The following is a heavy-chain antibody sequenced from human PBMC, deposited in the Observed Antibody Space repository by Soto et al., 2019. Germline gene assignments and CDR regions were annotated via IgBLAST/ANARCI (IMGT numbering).Heavy chain of an antibody. J-gene: IGHJ6*02. CDR1: GGSISSGGYY. V-gene: IGHV4-31*03. CDR2: IYYSGST. Sequence: PSETLSLTCTVSGGSISSGGYYWSWIRQHPGKGLEWIGYIYYSGSTYYNPSLKSRVTISVDTSKNQFSLKLSSVTAADTAVYYCARAPGTTVALFYYYYGMDVWGQGTTVTVSS. D-gene: IGHD4-17*01. CDR3: ARAPGTTVALFYYYYGMDV.